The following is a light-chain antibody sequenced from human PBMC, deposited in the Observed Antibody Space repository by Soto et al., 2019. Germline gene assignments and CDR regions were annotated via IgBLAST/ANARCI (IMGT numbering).Light chain of an antibody. CDR2: GAS. CDR3: QQYNNWPPRT. Sequence: EIVMTQSPATLSVSPGERATLSCRASQSVSSNLAWYQQKPGQAPRLLIYGASTRGTGIPARFSGSGSGTELTLTISSLQSEDFAVYYCQQYNNWPPRTFGPGTKVDIK. J-gene: IGKJ3*01. V-gene: IGKV3-15*01. CDR1: QSVSSN.